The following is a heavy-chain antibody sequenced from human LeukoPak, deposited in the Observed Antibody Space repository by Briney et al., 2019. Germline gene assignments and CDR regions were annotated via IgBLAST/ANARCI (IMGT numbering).Heavy chain of an antibody. CDR2: IYYSGST. V-gene: IGHV4-59*01. J-gene: IGHJ4*02. CDR1: GGSISSYY. CDR3: ARGSYYDILTGPTRFDY. Sequence: SETLSLTCTVSGGSISSYYWSWIRQPPGKGLEWIGYIYYSGSTNYNPSLKSRVTISVDTSKNQFSLKLSSVTAADTAVYYCARGSYYDILTGPTRFDYWGQGTLVTVSS. D-gene: IGHD3-9*01.